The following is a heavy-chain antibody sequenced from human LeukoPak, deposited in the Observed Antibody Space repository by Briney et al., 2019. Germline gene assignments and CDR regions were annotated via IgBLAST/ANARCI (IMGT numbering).Heavy chain of an antibody. D-gene: IGHD1-1*01. CDR2: ISASGRNR. Sequence: GGSLTLSCAASGFTFSNYAMTWVRQAPGKGLELVSVISASGRNRDYAGSVKGRFTITRDNAENTLSLLMNSLRAEDTAIYYCAKLGGTGTTPTDYWGQGTLVTVSS. CDR1: GFTFSNYA. J-gene: IGHJ4*02. V-gene: IGHV3-23*01. CDR3: AKLGGTGTTPTDY.